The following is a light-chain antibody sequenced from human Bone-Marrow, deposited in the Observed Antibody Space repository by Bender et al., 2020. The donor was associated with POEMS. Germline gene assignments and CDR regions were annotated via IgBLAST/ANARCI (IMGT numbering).Light chain of an antibody. V-gene: IGLV3-1*01. Sequence: SYELTQPPSVSVSPGQTASITCSGDKLGDKYACWYQQKPGQSPVLVIYQDTKRPSGIPERFSGSKSGNTASLTISGLQAEDEADYYCCSIAGSLVVFGGGTKLTVL. CDR2: QDT. J-gene: IGLJ2*01. CDR3: CSIAGSLVV. CDR1: KLGDKY.